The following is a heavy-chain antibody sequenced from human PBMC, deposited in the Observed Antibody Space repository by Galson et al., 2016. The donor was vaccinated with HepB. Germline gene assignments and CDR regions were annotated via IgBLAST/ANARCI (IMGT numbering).Heavy chain of an antibody. CDR3: AKDQTILKLRYFDWLSYPCYGMDV. CDR1: GFTFSTYA. J-gene: IGHJ6*02. CDR2: ISGSGGST. Sequence: SLRLSCAASGFTFSTYAMSWVRQAPGKGLEWVSTISGSGGSTYYADSVKGRFTIARDNSKNTLYLQMNSLRAEDTAVYYCAKDQTILKLRYFDWLSYPCYGMDVWGQGTTVTVSS. V-gene: IGHV3-23*01. D-gene: IGHD3-9*01.